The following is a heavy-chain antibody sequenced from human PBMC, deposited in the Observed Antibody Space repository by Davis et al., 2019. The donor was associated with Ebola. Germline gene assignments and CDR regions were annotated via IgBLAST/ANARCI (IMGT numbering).Heavy chain of an antibody. CDR2: ISYDGSNK. V-gene: IGHV3-30*18. CDR1: GFTFSSYG. CDR3: AKEGVVPAADYGMDV. J-gene: IGHJ6*02. Sequence: GGSLRLSCAASGFTFSSYGMHWVRQAPGKGLEWVAVISYDGSNKYYADSVKGRFTISRDNSKNTLYLQMNSLRAEDTAVYYCAKEGVVPAADYGMDVWGQGTTVTVSS. D-gene: IGHD2-2*01.